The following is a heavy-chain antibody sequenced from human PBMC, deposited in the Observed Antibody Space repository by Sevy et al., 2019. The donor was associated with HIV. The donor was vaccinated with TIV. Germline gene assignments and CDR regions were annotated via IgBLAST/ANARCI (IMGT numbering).Heavy chain of an antibody. D-gene: IGHD3-10*01. CDR3: AKDRVSGTYYTGDFDY. CDR1: GFTFSTYA. Sequence: GGSLRLSCAASGFTFSTYAMTWVRQAPGKGLEWVSVISASAGSTYYSDSVKGRFTISRDNSKNTLYLQMNSLRAEDTAVYYCAKDRVSGTYYTGDFDYWSQGTLVTVSS. V-gene: IGHV3-23*01. J-gene: IGHJ4*02. CDR2: ISASAGST.